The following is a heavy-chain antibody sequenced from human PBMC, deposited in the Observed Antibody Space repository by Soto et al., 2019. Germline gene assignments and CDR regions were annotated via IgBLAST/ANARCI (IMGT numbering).Heavy chain of an antibody. D-gene: IGHD2-2*01. V-gene: IGHV3-48*01. Sequence: EVQLVESGGGLVQPGGSLRLSCAASGFTFSSYSMNWVRQAPGKGLGWVSYISSSSSTIYYADSVKGRFTISRDNAKNSLYLQMNSLRAEDTAVYYCAREYCSSNSCLNWFDPWGQGTLVTVSS. J-gene: IGHJ5*02. CDR1: GFTFSSYS. CDR2: ISSSSSTI. CDR3: AREYCSSNSCLNWFDP.